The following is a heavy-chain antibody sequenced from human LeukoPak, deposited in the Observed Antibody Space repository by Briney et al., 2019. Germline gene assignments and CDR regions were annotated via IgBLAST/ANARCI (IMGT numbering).Heavy chain of an antibody. CDR2: ITPIFGTA. Sequence: ASVKVSCKASGGTFSSYAISWVRQAPGQGLEWLGRITPIFGTANYAQKFQGRVTFTTDESTSTAYMELSSLRSEDTAVYYCARGYYDYVWGSYRSNKDDAFDIWGQGTMVTVSS. CDR3: ARGYYDYVWGSYRSNKDDAFDI. J-gene: IGHJ3*02. V-gene: IGHV1-69*05. CDR1: GGTFSSYA. D-gene: IGHD3-16*02.